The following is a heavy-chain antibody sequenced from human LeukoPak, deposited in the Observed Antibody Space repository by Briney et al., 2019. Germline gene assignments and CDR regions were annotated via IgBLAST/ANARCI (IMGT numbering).Heavy chain of an antibody. Sequence: GGSLRLSCAASGFTFSSYSMNWVHQAPGKGLEWVSYISSSSSTIYYADSVKGRFTISRDNSKNTLYLQMNSLRAEDTAVYYCAKEGSHWGQGTLVTVSS. CDR2: ISSSSSTI. V-gene: IGHV3-48*01. J-gene: IGHJ4*02. D-gene: IGHD3-10*01. CDR3: AKEGSH. CDR1: GFTFSSYS.